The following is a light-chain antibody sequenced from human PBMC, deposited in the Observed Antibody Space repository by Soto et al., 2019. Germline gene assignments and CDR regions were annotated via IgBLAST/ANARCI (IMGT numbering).Light chain of an antibody. CDR3: MQGTYWPPIT. CDR2: KVS. Sequence: DVVLTQSPLSLPVTLGERSSISCRSSESLVYSDGNIYLFWFQQRPGQPPSRLISKVSDRDSGVPDSFSGSGSATHFTLKISRVEAPDVGIYYCMQGTYWPPITFGHGTRLEI. J-gene: IGKJ5*01. CDR1: ESLVYSDGNIY. V-gene: IGKV2-30*01.